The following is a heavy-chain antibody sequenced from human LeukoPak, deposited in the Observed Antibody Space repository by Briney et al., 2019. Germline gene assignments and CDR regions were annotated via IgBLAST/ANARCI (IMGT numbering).Heavy chain of an antibody. J-gene: IGHJ3*02. Sequence: GGSLRLSCAASGFTFRSYDMHWVRQATGKGLEWVSAIGTAGDTYYPGSVKGRFTISRDNAKNSLYLQMNSLRVGDTAVYYCARRRSGAFDIWGQGTIVTVSS. CDR2: IGTAGDT. V-gene: IGHV3-13*01. D-gene: IGHD3-3*01. CDR3: ARRRSGAFDI. CDR1: GFTFRSYD.